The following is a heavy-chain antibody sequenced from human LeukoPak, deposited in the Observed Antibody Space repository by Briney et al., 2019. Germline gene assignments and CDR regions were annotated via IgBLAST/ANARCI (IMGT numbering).Heavy chain of an antibody. D-gene: IGHD3-10*01. J-gene: IGHJ4*02. V-gene: IGHV4-61*02. CDR1: GGSISSGSYY. CDR3: ARVGGSAMVRGVFHPLAH. Sequence: SETLSLTCTVSGGSISSGSYYWSWIRQPAGKGLEWIGRIYTSGSTNYNPSLKSRVTISVDTSKNQFSLKLSSVTAADTAVYYCARVGGSAMVRGVFHPLAHWGQGTLVTVSS. CDR2: IYTSGST.